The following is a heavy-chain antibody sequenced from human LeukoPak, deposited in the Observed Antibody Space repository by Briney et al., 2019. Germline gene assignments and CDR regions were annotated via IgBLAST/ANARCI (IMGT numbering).Heavy chain of an antibody. CDR1: GYTFTGYY. CDR3: AVWSGESNFDY. V-gene: IGHV1-2*02. Sequence: ASVKVSCKASGYTFTGYYLHWVRQAPGQGLAWMGWINPNSGGTNYAQMFQGRVTMTRDTSISTAYMELSRLRSDDTAVYYCAVWSGESNFDYWGQGTLVTVSS. J-gene: IGHJ4*02. D-gene: IGHD2-21*01. CDR2: INPNSGGT.